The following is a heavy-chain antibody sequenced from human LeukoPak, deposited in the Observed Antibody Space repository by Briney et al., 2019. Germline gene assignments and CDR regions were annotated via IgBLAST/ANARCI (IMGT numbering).Heavy chain of an antibody. CDR1: GFTFSGYW. V-gene: IGHV3-74*01. CDR3: ARNNWGIDY. J-gene: IGHJ4*02. D-gene: IGHD7-27*01. Sequence: GGSLRLSCAASGFTFSGYWMHWARQSPGKGLVWVSCIKGDGSDTRYADSVKGRFTISRDNAKNTLYLQMNSLRVEDTGVYYCARNNWGIDYWGQGTLVAVSS. CDR2: IKGDGSDT.